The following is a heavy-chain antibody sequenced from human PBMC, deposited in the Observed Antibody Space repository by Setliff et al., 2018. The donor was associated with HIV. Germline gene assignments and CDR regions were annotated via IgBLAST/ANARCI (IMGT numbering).Heavy chain of an antibody. D-gene: IGHD6-13*01. J-gene: IGHJ5*02. CDR3: TAALQQQVVRWFDP. V-gene: IGHV3-15*01. Sequence: GGSLRLSCAASGFTFSNAWMSWVRQAPGKGLEWVGRIKSKTDGGTTDYAAPVKGRFTISRDDSKNTLYLQMNSLKTEDTAVYYCTAALQQQVVRWFDPWGQGTPVTVSS. CDR1: GFTFSNAW. CDR2: IKSKTDGGTT.